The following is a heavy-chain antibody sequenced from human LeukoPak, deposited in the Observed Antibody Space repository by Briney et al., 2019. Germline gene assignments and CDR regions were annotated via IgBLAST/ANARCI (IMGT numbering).Heavy chain of an antibody. D-gene: IGHD3-10*01. Sequence: GGSLRLSCAASGFTFSSYAMSWVRQAPGKGLEWVSAISGSGGSTYYADSVKGRFTISRDNSKNTLYLQMTSLRAEDTAVYYCAKGPRRWFGELLFFDYWGQGTLVTVSS. CDR2: ISGSGGST. CDR3: AKGPRRWFGELLFFDY. V-gene: IGHV3-23*01. CDR1: GFTFSSYA. J-gene: IGHJ4*02.